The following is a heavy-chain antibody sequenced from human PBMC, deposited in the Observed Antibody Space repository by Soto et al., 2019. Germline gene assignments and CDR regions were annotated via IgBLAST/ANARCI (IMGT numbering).Heavy chain of an antibody. CDR1: GFTFSSYG. CDR2: ISYDGSNK. V-gene: IGHV3-30*18. Sequence: GGSLRLSCAASGFTFSSYGMHWVRQAPGKGLEWVAVISYDGSNKYYADSVKGRFTISRDNSKNTLYLQMKSLRAEDTAVYYCAKDNSSREGYYFDYWGQGTLVTVSS. D-gene: IGHD6-13*01. CDR3: AKDNSSREGYYFDY. J-gene: IGHJ4*02.